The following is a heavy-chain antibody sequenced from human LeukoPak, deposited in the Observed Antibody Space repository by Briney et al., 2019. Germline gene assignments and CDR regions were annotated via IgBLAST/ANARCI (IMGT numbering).Heavy chain of an antibody. CDR1: GGTFSSYA. CDR2: IIPIFGTA. D-gene: IGHD3-9*01. J-gene: IGHJ2*01. V-gene: IGHV1-69*13. Sequence: SLKVSCKASGGTFSSYAISWVRQAPGQGLEWMGAIIPIFGTANYAQTFQGRVTITADESTSTAYMELSSLRSEDTAVYYCGRDLGPNYDILTGQIPERYLELWGRGTLVPVSS. CDR3: GRDLGPNYDILTGQIPERYLEL.